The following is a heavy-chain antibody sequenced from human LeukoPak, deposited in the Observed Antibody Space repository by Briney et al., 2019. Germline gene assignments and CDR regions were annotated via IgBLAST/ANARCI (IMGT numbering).Heavy chain of an antibody. V-gene: IGHV4-59*01. Sequence: SETLSLTCTVSGGSISSYYWSWIRQPPGKGLEWIGYIYYSGSTNYNPSLKSRVTISVDTSRDQFSLNLSSVTAADTAVYYCARAWFGESAYTFDYWGQGTLVTVSS. J-gene: IGHJ4*02. D-gene: IGHD3-10*01. CDR1: GGSISSYY. CDR2: IYYSGST. CDR3: ARAWFGESAYTFDY.